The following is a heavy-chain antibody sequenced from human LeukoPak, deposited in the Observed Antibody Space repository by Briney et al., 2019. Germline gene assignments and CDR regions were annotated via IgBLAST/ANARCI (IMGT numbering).Heavy chain of an antibody. CDR1: GGSISSYY. CDR3: ARCSMVRGADY. D-gene: IGHD3-10*01. Sequence: SETLSLTCTVSGGSISSYYWSWIRQPPGKGLEWIGYIYYSGSTNYNPSLKSRVTISVDTSKNQFSLKLSSVTAADTAVYYCARCSMVRGADYWGQGTLATVSS. CDR2: IYYSGST. V-gene: IGHV4-59*01. J-gene: IGHJ4*02.